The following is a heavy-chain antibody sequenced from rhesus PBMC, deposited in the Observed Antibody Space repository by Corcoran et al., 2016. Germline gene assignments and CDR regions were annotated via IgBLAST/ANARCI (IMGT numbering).Heavy chain of an antibody. Sequence: QLQLQESGTGLVKPSETLSVTCAVSGGSISSSYWRWIRQAPGTGLEWIGYIYGSGSSTNYNPSLKSRVTLSVDTSKNQLSLKLSSVTTADTAVDYCARAPWIAVAGQFDYWGQGVLVTVSS. CDR1: GGSISSSY. V-gene: IGHV4-169*01. CDR2: IYGSGSST. D-gene: IGHD6-37*01. CDR3: ARAPWIAVAGQFDY. J-gene: IGHJ4*01.